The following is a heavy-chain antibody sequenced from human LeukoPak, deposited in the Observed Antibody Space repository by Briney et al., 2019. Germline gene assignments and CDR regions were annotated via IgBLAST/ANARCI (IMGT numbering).Heavy chain of an antibody. J-gene: IGHJ3*02. D-gene: IGHD3-10*01. V-gene: IGHV3-74*01. Sequence: QTGRSLRLSCAASGFTFSSYWMHWVRQAPGKGLLWVSRIRSDGSSTNYADSAKGRFTISRDNAKNTLYLQMNSLRDEDTAMYYCASVFGDYMAFDIWGQGTMVTVSS. CDR1: GFTFSSYW. CDR2: IRSDGSST. CDR3: ASVFGDYMAFDI.